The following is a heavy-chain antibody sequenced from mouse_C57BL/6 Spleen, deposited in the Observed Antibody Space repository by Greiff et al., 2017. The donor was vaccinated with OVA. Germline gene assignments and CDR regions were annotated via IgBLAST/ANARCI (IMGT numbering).Heavy chain of an antibody. J-gene: IGHJ4*01. CDR1: GYAFSSSW. V-gene: IGHV1-82*01. D-gene: IGHD3-2*02. Sequence: VQLQESGPELVKPGASVKISCKASGYAFSSSWMNWVKQRPGKGLEWIGRIYPGDGDTNYNGKFTGKATLTADKSSSTAYMQLSSLTSEDSAVYFCARPDSSGYVLYYAMDYWGQGTSVTVSS. CDR2: IYPGDGDT. CDR3: ARPDSSGYVLYYAMDY.